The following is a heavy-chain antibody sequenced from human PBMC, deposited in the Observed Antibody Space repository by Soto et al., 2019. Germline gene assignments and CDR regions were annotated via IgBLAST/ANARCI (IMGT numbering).Heavy chain of an antibody. V-gene: IGHV3-30*18. CDR2: ILYDGSDK. CDR1: GFTFSSYG. CDR3: ANGGSYGYYYYYGMDV. Sequence: GGSLRLSCAASGFTFSSYGMHWVRQAPGKGLEWVTGILYDGSDKYYADSVKGRFTISRENSKNTLYLQMNSLRTEDSAVYYCANGGSYGYYYYYGMDVWGQGTTVTVSS. D-gene: IGHD5-18*01. J-gene: IGHJ6*02.